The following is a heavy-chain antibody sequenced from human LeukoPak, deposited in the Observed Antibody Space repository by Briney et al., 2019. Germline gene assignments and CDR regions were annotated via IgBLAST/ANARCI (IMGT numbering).Heavy chain of an antibody. V-gene: IGHV4-59*01. CDR1: GGSISRYY. Sequence: SETLSLTCTVSGGSISRYYWSWIRQPPGKGLEWIGYIYYSGSTNYNPSLKSRVTISVDTSKNQFSLKLSSVTAADTAVYYCARGIWSGYYWGEMGLRFDPWGQGTLVTVSS. J-gene: IGHJ5*02. CDR3: ARGIWSGYYWGEMGLRFDP. D-gene: IGHD3-3*01. CDR2: IYYSGST.